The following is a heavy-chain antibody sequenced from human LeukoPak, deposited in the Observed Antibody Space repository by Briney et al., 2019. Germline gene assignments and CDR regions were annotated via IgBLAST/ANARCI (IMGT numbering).Heavy chain of an antibody. V-gene: IGHV1-2*02. CDR3: VRDLGSSGWATFNY. D-gene: IGHD6-19*01. CDR2: INPNSGGT. J-gene: IGHJ4*02. Sequence: GASVKVSCKASGYTFTGDYMHWVRQAPGQGLEWMGWINPNSGGTNYAQKFQGRVTMTRDTSISTAYMELSSLRSDDAAVYYCVRDLGSSGWATFNYWGQGTLVTVSS. CDR1: GYTFTGDY.